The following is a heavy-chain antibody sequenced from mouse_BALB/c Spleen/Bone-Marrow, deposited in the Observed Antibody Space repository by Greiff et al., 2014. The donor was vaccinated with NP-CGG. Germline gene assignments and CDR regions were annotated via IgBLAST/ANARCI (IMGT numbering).Heavy chain of an antibody. CDR2: IDPANGNT. V-gene: IGHV14-3*02. D-gene: IGHD1-1*01. CDR1: GFSIKDTY. Sequence: VQLKESGAELVKPGASVKLSCTASGFSIKDTYMHWVRQRPEQGLEWGGRIDPANGNTKYDPKFQGKASITADTSSNTAYLQLSSLTSEDTAVYYCASYYYGRSSFTYWGQGTLVTVSA. J-gene: IGHJ3*01. CDR3: ASYYYGRSSFTY.